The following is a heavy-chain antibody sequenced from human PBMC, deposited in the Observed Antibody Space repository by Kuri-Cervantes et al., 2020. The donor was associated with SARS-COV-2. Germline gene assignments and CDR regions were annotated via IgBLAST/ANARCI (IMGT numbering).Heavy chain of an antibody. Sequence: GGPLRLSCAAPGFTFRIYWMHWVRQAPGKGLVWVSHISLDGSRTSYADSVKGRFTISRDNANNTMYLQLNSLRAEDTAVYYCARDRAAAATYAFDVSGQGTMVTVSS. V-gene: IGHV3-74*03. D-gene: IGHD6-13*01. CDR1: GFTFRIYW. CDR2: ISLDGSRT. CDR3: ARDRAAAATYAFDV. J-gene: IGHJ3*01.